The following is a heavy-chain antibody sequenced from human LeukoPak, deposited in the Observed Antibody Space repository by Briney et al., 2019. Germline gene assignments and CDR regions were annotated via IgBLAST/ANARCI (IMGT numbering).Heavy chain of an antibody. CDR1: GGSISSGGYS. Sequence: SETLSLTCAVSGGSISSGGYSWSWIRQPPGRGLEWIGSIYYSGSTYYNPSLKSRVTISVDTSKNQFSLKLSSVTAADTAVYYCARQMGVVITGDIWGQGTMVTVSS. CDR2: IYYSGST. J-gene: IGHJ3*02. V-gene: IGHV4-30-2*03. D-gene: IGHD3-22*01. CDR3: ARQMGVVITGDI.